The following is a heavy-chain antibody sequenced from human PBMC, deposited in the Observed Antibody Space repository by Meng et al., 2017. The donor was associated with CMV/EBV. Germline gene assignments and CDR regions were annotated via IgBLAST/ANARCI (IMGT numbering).Heavy chain of an antibody. CDR2: ISSSGSTI. D-gene: IGHD2-2*01. V-gene: IGHV3-48*03. J-gene: IGHJ4*02. CDR1: GFTFSSYE. CDR3: ARDFSFCSRTSCYPTDFDY. Sequence: GESLKISCAASGFTFSSYEMNWVRQAPGKGLEWVSDISSSGSTIYYADSVKGRFTISRDNAKNSLYLQMNSLRAEDTAVYYCARDFSFCSRTSCYPTDFDYWGQGTLVTVSS.